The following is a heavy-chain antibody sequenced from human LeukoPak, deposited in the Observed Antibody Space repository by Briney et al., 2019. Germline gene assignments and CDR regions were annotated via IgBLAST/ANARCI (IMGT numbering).Heavy chain of an antibody. V-gene: IGHV1-18*01. CDR3: AREDSSGYSDNWFDP. D-gene: IGHD3-22*01. CDR2: ISAYNGNT. J-gene: IGHJ5*02. CDR1: GYTFTSYG. Sequence: ASVKVSCKASGYTFTSYGISWVRRAPGQGLEWMGWISAYNGNTNYAQKLQGRVTMTTDTSTSTAYMELRSLRSDDTAVYYCAREDSSGYSDNWFDPWGQGTLVTVSS.